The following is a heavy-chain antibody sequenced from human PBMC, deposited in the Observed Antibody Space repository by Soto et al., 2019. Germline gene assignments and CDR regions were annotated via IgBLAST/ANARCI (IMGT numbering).Heavy chain of an antibody. D-gene: IGHD2-2*01. Sequence: SETLSLTCTVSGGSITNYYWTWIRQPPGKGLEWIGYIYHSGSTFYNPSLKSRVTISVDASKNQFSLKVNSVTAGDTAVYYCARGRLVTAVNFDYWGQGALVTVSS. CDR3: ARGRLVTAVNFDY. V-gene: IGHV4-59*12. CDR1: GGSITNYY. CDR2: IYHSGST. J-gene: IGHJ4*02.